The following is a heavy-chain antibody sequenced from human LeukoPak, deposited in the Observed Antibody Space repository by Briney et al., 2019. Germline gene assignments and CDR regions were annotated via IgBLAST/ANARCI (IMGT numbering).Heavy chain of an antibody. J-gene: IGHJ3*02. Sequence: GGSLRLSCAASGFTFDDYGMSWVRQAPGKGLEWVSGINWNGGSTGYADSVKGRFTISRDNAKNSLYLQMNSLRAEDTAVYHCARVVYYDFWSGYSAFDIWGQGTMVTVSS. CDR2: INWNGGST. CDR3: ARVVYYDFWSGYSAFDI. D-gene: IGHD3-3*01. CDR1: GFTFDDYG. V-gene: IGHV3-20*01.